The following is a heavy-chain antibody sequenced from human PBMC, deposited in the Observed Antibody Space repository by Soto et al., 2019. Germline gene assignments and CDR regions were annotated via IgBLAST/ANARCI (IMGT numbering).Heavy chain of an antibody. CDR3: ARRPRAVAGMDTWCDP. V-gene: IGHV4-39*01. Sequence: QLQLQESGPGLVKPSETLSLTCTVSGGSISSSSITYYWGWIRQPPGKGPEWIGGIHSSGTAYYTPSLKRRVTVSIAVSKNEFSLQLPSVPAADTAVYYCARRPRAVAGMDTWCDPWGQGILVTVSS. D-gene: IGHD6-19*01. J-gene: IGHJ5*02. CDR2: IHSSGTA. CDR1: GGSISSSSITYY.